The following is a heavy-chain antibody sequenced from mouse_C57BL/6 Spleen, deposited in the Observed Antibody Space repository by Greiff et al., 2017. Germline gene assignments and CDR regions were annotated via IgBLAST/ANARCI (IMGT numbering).Heavy chain of an antibody. CDR2: IDPETGGT. CDR3: TSSLGPGFAY. V-gene: IGHV1-15*01. J-gene: IGHJ3*01. D-gene: IGHD4-1*01. CDR1: GYTFTDYE. Sequence: QVQLQQSGAELVRPGASVTLSCKASGYTFTDYEMHWVKQTPVHGLEWIGAIDPETGGTAYNQKFKGKAILTADKSSSTAYMELRSLTSEDSAVXYCTSSLGPGFAYWGQGTLVTVSA.